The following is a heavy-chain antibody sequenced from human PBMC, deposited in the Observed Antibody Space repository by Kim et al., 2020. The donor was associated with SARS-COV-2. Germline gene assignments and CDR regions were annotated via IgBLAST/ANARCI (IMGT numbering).Heavy chain of an antibody. CDR3: ARDHGLDCSSTSCYAVPWRFDP. J-gene: IGHJ5*02. Sequence: SETLSLTCTVSGGSISSYYWCWIWKRPRTGMEWDGFVYYSGSTTSNPSLNSRVTISLDTSKSQFALKLSSVTAADTAVYYCARDHGLDCSSTSCYAVPWRFDPWGQGTLVTVSS. CDR2: VYYSGST. D-gene: IGHD2-2*01. CDR1: GGSISSYY. V-gene: IGHV4-59*01.